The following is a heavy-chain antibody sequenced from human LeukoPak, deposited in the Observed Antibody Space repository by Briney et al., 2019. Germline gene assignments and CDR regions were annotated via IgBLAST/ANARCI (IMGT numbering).Heavy chain of an antibody. CDR2: ISAYNGNT. V-gene: IGHV1-18*01. CDR1: GYTFTSYG. D-gene: IGHD6-19*01. Sequence: ASVKVSCKASGYTFTSYGISWVRQAPGQGLEWMGWISAYNGNTNYAQKLQGRVTMTTDTSTSTAYMELRSLRSDDTAVYYCARASLAVAGWGLFDYWGQGTLVTVSS. CDR3: ARASLAVAGWGLFDY. J-gene: IGHJ4*02.